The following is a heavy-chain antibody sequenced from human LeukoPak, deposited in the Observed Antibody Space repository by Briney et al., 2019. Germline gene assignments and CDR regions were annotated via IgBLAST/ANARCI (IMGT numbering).Heavy chain of an antibody. CDR1: GFTFDDYA. CDR3: AKGTCSSTSCYFDY. V-gene: IGHV3-9*03. D-gene: IGHD2-2*01. Sequence: GGSLRLSCAASGFTFDDYAMHWVRQAPGKGLEWASGISWNSGSIGYADSVKGRFTISRDNAKNSLYLQMNSLRAEDMALYYCAKGTCSSTSCYFDYWGQGTLVTVSS. J-gene: IGHJ4*02. CDR2: ISWNSGSI.